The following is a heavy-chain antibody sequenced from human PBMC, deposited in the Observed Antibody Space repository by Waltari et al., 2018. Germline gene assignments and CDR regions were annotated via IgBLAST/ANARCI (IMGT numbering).Heavy chain of an antibody. J-gene: IGHJ5*02. D-gene: IGHD1-26*01. V-gene: IGHV3-7*01. CDR1: GFTFSSFW. CDR2: IKQDGSQT. Sequence: EVQLVESGGGLVQPGESLRLSCAASGFTFSSFWMTGVRQAPGKGLEWVANIKQDGSQTFYMDSVKGRFTISRDNAKNSLYLQMNSLRVEDTGVYYCANYYNSGPVGSWGQGTLVTVSS. CDR3: ANYYNSGPVGS.